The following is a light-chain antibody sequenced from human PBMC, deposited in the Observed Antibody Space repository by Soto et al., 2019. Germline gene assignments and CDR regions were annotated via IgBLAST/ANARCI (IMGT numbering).Light chain of an antibody. J-gene: IGKJ5*01. Sequence: THTPSTLYSSTEDRATLSYRASQSVGSDLAWYQHKPGQAPRLVIYDIFTRATGVQTRISGSGSGTDFTLTISCLEPEDFAVYYYQQRSNGIPPKFCQGTRLEIK. CDR3: QQRSNGIPPK. CDR1: QSVGSD. V-gene: IGKV3-11*01. CDR2: DIF.